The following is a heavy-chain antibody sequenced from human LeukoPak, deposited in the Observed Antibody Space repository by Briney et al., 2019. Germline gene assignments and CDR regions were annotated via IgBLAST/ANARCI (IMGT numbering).Heavy chain of an antibody. V-gene: IGHV3-66*01. Sequence: PGGSLRLSCAASGFTVSSNYMSWVRQAPGKGLEWVSVIYSGGSTYYADSVKGRFTISRDNSKNTLYLQVNSLRAEDTAVYYCARARCSGGSCYSGYWGQGTLVTVSS. CDR1: GFTVSSNY. CDR3: ARARCSGGSCYSGY. D-gene: IGHD2-15*01. J-gene: IGHJ4*02. CDR2: IYSGGST.